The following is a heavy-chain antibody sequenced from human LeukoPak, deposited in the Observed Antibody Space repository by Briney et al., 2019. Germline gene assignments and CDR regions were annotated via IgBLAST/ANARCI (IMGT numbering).Heavy chain of an antibody. D-gene: IGHD6-6*01. Sequence: SETLSLTCAVYGGSFSGYYWSWIRQPPGKGLEWIGEINHSGSTNYNPSLKSRVTISVDTSKNQFSLKLSSVTAVDTAVYYCARGLSSSSLYYFDYWGQGTLVTVSS. CDR2: INHSGST. J-gene: IGHJ4*02. V-gene: IGHV4-34*01. CDR3: ARGLSSSSLYYFDY. CDR1: GGSFSGYY.